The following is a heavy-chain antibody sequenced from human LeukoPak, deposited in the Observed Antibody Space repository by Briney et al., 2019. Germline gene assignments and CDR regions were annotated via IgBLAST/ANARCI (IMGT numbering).Heavy chain of an antibody. Sequence: GGSLRLSCAASGFTFSSYAMSWVRQAPGKGLEWVSAISGSGGSTYYADSVKGRFTISGDNSKNTLYLQMNSLRAEDTAVYYCAKFPESDYDFWSGPFDYWGQGTLVTVSS. J-gene: IGHJ4*02. CDR2: ISGSGGST. D-gene: IGHD3-3*01. CDR1: GFTFSSYA. CDR3: AKFPESDYDFWSGPFDY. V-gene: IGHV3-23*01.